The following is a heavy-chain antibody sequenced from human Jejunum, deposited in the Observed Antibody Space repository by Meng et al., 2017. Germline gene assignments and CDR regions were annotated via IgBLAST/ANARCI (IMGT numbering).Heavy chain of an antibody. D-gene: IGHD2-15*01. CDR1: GFIFSTYA. J-gene: IGHJ4*02. CDR2: IKQDGSEK. V-gene: IGHV3-7*01. CDR3: ARAPGYCSGGSCFPCDY. Sequence: GSLRLSCAASGFIFSTYALHWVRQAPGKGLEWVANIKQDGSEKYYVDSVNGRFTISRDNTKNSLYLQMDSLRVEDTAVYYCARAPGYCSGGSCFPCDYWGQGTLVTVSS.